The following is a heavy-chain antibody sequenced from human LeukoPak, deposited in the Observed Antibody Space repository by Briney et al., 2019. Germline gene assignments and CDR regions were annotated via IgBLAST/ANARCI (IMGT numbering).Heavy chain of an antibody. D-gene: IGHD2-21*02. CDR1: GFSLSSYS. Sequence: GGSLRLSCEASGFSLSSYSMQWVRQAPGKGLEWVSSISGTSRYIHYSDSVKGRFTISRDNAKNSFYLQMNSLRVEDTAVYYCARLLVTAISYYFDYWGQGTLVTVSS. J-gene: IGHJ4*02. CDR3: ARLLVTAISYYFDY. V-gene: IGHV3-21*01. CDR2: ISGTSRYI.